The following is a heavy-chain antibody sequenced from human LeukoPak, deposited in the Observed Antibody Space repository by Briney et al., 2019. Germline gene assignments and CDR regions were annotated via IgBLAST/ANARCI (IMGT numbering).Heavy chain of an antibody. D-gene: IGHD1-26*01. V-gene: IGHV1-8*01. CDR1: GYTFTSYD. J-gene: IGHJ4*02. Sequence: ASVKVSCKASGYTFTSYDINWVRQATGQGLEWMGWMNPNSGNTGYAQKFQGRVTMTRNTSISTAYMELSSLRSEDTAVYYCAREPAPVGAPDHWGQGTLVTVSS. CDR2: MNPNSGNT. CDR3: AREPAPVGAPDH.